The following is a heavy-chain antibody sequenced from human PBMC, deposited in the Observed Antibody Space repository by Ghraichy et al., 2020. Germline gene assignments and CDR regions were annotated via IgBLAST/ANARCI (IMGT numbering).Heavy chain of an antibody. D-gene: IGHD3-10*01. Sequence: ASVKVSCKVSGYTLTELSMHWVRQAPGKGLEWMGGFDPEDGETIYAQKFQGRVTMTEDTSTDTAYMELSSLRSEDTAVYYCATAPDYYGSGSFRYWGQGTLVTVSS. CDR1: GYTLTELS. V-gene: IGHV1-24*01. CDR3: ATAPDYYGSGSFRY. J-gene: IGHJ4*02. CDR2: FDPEDGET.